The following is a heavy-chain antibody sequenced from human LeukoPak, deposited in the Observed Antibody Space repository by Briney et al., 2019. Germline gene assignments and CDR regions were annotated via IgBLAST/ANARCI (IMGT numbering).Heavy chain of an antibody. Sequence: GGSLRLSCAASGFTFDDYTMHWVRQAPGKGLEWVSLISWDGGSTYYADSVKGRFTISRDNSKNSLYLQMNSLRTEDTALYYCAKDMGYCSSTSCYESPGHYGMDVWGQGTTVTVSS. D-gene: IGHD2-2*01. V-gene: IGHV3-43*01. J-gene: IGHJ6*02. CDR1: GFTFDDYT. CDR3: AKDMGYCSSTSCYESPGHYGMDV. CDR2: ISWDGGST.